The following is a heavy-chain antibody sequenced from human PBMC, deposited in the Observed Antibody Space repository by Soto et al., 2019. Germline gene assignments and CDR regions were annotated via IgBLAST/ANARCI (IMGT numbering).Heavy chain of an antibody. CDR3: AKGLAEGYCSSTSCFLLY. CDR2: ISGSGGST. CDR1: GFTFSSYA. V-gene: IGHV3-23*01. Sequence: GGSLRLSCAASGFTFSSYAMSWVRQAPGKGLEWVSAISGSGGSTYYADSVKGRFTISRDNSKNTLYLQMNSLRAEDTAVYYCAKGLAEGYCSSTSCFLLYWGQGTLVTVSS. D-gene: IGHD2-2*01. J-gene: IGHJ4*02.